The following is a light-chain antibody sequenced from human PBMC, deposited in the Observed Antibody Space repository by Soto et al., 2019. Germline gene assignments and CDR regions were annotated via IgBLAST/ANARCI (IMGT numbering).Light chain of an antibody. CDR1: SGHSSYA. CDR2: FNSDGSH. CDR3: QTWGTGIQV. V-gene: IGLV4-69*01. Sequence: QPVLTQSPSASASLGASVKLTCTLSSGHSSYAIAWHQQQPEKGPRYLMKFNSDGSHSKGDGIPDRFSGSSSGAERYLTISSLQSEEEADYYCQTWGTGIQVFGGGTKLTVL. J-gene: IGLJ2*01.